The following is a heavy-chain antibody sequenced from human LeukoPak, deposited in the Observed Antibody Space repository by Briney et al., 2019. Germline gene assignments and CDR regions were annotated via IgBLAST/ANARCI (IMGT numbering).Heavy chain of an antibody. D-gene: IGHD6-6*01. CDR2: ISAYNGNT. V-gene: IGHV1-18*01. J-gene: IGHJ5*02. CDR3: ARDLVKQLAAPNGFDP. CDR1: GYTFTSYG. Sequence: ASVKVSCKASGYTFTSYGISWVRQAPGQGLEWMGWISAYNGNTNYAQKLQGRVTMTTDTSTSTAYMELRSLRSDDTAAYYCARDLVKQLAAPNGFDPWGQGTLVTVSS.